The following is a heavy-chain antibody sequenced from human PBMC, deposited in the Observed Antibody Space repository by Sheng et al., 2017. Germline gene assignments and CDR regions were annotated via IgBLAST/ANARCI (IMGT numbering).Heavy chain of an antibody. CDR3: ARAKYCSGGSCYSVYYYYYGMDV. CDR1: GGTFSSYA. V-gene: IGHV1-69*01. Sequence: QVQLVQSGAEVKKPGSSVKVSCKASGGTFSSYAISWVRQAPGQGLEWMGGIIPIFGTANYAQKFQGRVTITADESTSTAYMELSSLRSEDTAVYYCARAKYCSGGSCYSVYYYYYGMDVWGQGTTVTVSS. J-gene: IGHJ6*02. D-gene: IGHD2-15*01. CDR2: IIPIFGTA.